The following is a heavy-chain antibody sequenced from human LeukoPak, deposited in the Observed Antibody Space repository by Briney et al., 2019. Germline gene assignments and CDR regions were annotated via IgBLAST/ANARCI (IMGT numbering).Heavy chain of an antibody. D-gene: IGHD2-2*01. CDR2: IYYSGST. CDR3: ARGYCSSTSCYLNWFDP. J-gene: IGHJ5*02. CDR1: GGSISSHY. Sequence: SETLSLTCTVSGGSISSHYWSWLRQPPGKGLEWIGYIYYSGSTNYNPSLKSRVTISVDTSKNQLSLKLSSVTAADTAVYYCARGYCSSTSCYLNWFDPWGQGTLVTVSS. V-gene: IGHV4-59*11.